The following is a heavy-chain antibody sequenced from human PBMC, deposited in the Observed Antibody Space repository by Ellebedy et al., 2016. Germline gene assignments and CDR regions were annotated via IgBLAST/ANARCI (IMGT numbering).Heavy chain of an antibody. CDR3: AREAHYDSSGWGDY. CDR2: ISSSSSYI. Sequence: GGSLRLSCAASGFTFSSYSMNWVRQAPGKGLEWVSSISSSSSYIYYADSVKGRFSISRDNAKNSLYLQMNSLRAEDTAVYYCAREAHYDSSGWGDYWGQGTLVTVSS. D-gene: IGHD3-22*01. V-gene: IGHV3-21*01. CDR1: GFTFSSYS. J-gene: IGHJ4*02.